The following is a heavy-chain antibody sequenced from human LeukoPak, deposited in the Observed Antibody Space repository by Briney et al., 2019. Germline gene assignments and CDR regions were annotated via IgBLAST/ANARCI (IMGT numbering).Heavy chain of an antibody. Sequence: ASVKVSCKASGYTFTSYGISWVRRAPGQGLEGMGGISAYSGNTNYAQKLQGRVTMTTDTSTSTAYMELRSLRSDDTAVYYCARAVYYFDYWGQGTLVTVSS. J-gene: IGHJ4*02. CDR2: ISAYSGNT. CDR1: GYTFTSYG. V-gene: IGHV1-18*01. CDR3: ARAVYYFDY.